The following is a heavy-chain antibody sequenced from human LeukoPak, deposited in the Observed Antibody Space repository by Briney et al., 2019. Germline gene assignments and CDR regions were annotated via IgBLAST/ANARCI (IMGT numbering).Heavy chain of an antibody. CDR2: ISGSGGST. D-gene: IGHD1-26*01. V-gene: IGHV3-23*01. Sequence: GGSLRLSCAASGFTFSSYAMSWVRQAPGKGLEWVSAISGSGGSTYYADSVKGRLTISRDNSKNTLYLQMNSLRAEDTAVYYCAKLRAGSYELDYWGQGTLVTVSS. CDR3: AKLRAGSYELDY. J-gene: IGHJ4*02. CDR1: GFTFSSYA.